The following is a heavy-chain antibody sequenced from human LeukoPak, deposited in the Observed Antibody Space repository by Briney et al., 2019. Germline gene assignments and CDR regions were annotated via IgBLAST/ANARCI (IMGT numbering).Heavy chain of an antibody. CDR1: GYTFTSYG. Sequence: ASVRVSCKASGYTFTSYGLSWMRQAPGQGLEWMGWISAYNGNTNYAQKFQGRVTMTTDTSTSTAYMELRSLRFDDTAVYYCVRGYSSNWLQFDPWGQGTLVTVSS. CDR3: VRGYSSNWLQFDP. CDR2: ISAYNGNT. D-gene: IGHD6-13*01. V-gene: IGHV1-18*01. J-gene: IGHJ5*02.